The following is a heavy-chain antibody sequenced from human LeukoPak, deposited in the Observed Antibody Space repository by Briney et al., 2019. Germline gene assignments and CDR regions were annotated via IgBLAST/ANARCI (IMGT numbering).Heavy chain of an antibody. D-gene: IGHD1-1*01. CDR2: VDHTGST. V-gene: IGHV4-59*01. CDR3: ARGRVSSSTWYSTYYYYFYMDV. Sequence: SGTLSLTCSVSDDSITMYYWTWIRQPPGKGLEWIGYVDHTGSTNFNPSLNGRVSISRDTTKNLFSLRLRSVTAADTAVYFCARGRVSSSTWYSTYYYYFYMDVWGKGTTVTVSS. J-gene: IGHJ6*03. CDR1: DDSITMYY.